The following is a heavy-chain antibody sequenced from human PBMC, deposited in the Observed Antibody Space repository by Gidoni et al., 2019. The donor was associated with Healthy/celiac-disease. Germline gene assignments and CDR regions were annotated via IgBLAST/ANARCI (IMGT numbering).Heavy chain of an antibody. D-gene: IGHD3-22*01. J-gene: IGHJ4*02. CDR1: GFSLSNASMS. CDR3: ARIPNTYYYDSSGYYEDY. Sequence: QITLKESAPVLVKPTETLTLTCNVSGFSLSNASMSVTWIRQPPGKALEWLAHICSNDEKSYSTSLKSRLTISKDTSKSQVVLTMTNMDTVDTATYYCARIPNTYYYDSSGYYEDYWGQGTLVTVSS. CDR2: ICSNDEK. V-gene: IGHV2-26*01.